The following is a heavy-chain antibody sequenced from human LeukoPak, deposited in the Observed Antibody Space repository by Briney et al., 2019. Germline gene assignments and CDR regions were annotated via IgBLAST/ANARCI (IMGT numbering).Heavy chain of an antibody. V-gene: IGHV3-23*01. Sequence: GGSLRLSCAASGFTFSSYAMSWVRQAPGKGLEWVSAISGSGGSTYYADSVKGRFTISRDNAKNSLYLQMNSLRAEDTAVYHCARAITNYGYIFDYWGQGTLVTVSS. CDR1: GFTFSSYA. D-gene: IGHD5-18*01. CDR2: ISGSGGST. CDR3: ARAITNYGYIFDY. J-gene: IGHJ4*02.